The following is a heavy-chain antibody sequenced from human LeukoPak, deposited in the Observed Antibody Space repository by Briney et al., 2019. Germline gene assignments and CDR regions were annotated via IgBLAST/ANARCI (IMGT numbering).Heavy chain of an antibody. CDR2: MNPKSGNT. CDR1: GYTFTSYD. D-gene: IGHD6-13*01. V-gene: IGHV1-8*01. Sequence: ASVKVSCKASGYTFTSYDISWVRQATGQGLEWMGWMNPKSGNTGYAQKLQGRVIMTTDTSTSTAYMELRSLRSDDTAVYYCARGGSSWYLFDYWGQGTLVIVSS. CDR3: ARGGSSWYLFDY. J-gene: IGHJ4*02.